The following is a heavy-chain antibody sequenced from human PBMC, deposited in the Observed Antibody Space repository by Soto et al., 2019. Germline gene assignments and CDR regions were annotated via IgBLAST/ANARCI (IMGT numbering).Heavy chain of an antibody. CDR3: TRPDYSSGWYEGTTGAFDI. CDR2: IRSKANSYAT. CDR1: GFTFSGSA. Sequence: QSGGSLRLSCAASGFTFSGSAMHWVRQASGKGLEWVGRIRSKANSYATAYAASVKGRFTIYRDDSKNTAYLQMNSLKTEDTAVYYCTRPDYSSGWYEGTTGAFDIWGQGTMVTVSS. D-gene: IGHD6-19*01. V-gene: IGHV3-73*01. J-gene: IGHJ3*02.